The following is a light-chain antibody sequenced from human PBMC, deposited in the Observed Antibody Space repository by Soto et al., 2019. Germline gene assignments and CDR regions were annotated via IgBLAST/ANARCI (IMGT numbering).Light chain of an antibody. CDR2: AAS. CDR3: PQRSSTATT. V-gene: IGKV1-39*01. CDR1: QSISSY. Sequence: DIQMTQSPSSLSASVGDRVTITCRASQSISSYLNWYQQKPGKAPKLLIYAASSLQSGVPSRFSGSGSVTDFTLTISRLQPEDFATYYCPQRSSTATTFGPRTEVDIK. J-gene: IGKJ3*01.